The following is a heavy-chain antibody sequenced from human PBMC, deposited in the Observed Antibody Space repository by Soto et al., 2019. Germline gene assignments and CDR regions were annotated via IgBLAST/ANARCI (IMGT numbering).Heavy chain of an antibody. CDR3: ARDWSSYDFWSGNPLGMDV. CDR1: GFTFSSYG. V-gene: IGHV3-33*01. J-gene: IGHJ6*02. CDR2: IWYDGSNK. D-gene: IGHD3-3*01. Sequence: VGSLRLSCAASGFTFSSYGMHWVRQAPGKGLEWVAVIWYDGSNKYYADSVKGRFTISRDNSKNTLYLQMDSLRAEDTAVYYCARDWSSYDFWSGNPLGMDVWGQGTRSPSP.